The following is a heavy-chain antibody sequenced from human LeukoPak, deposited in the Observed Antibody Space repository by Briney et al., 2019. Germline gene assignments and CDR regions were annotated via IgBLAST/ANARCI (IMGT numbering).Heavy chain of an antibody. J-gene: IGHJ3*02. CDR1: GFTFSSYE. D-gene: IGHD1-26*01. Sequence: GGSLRLSCAASGFTFSSYEMNWVRQAPGKGLEWVSYISSSGSTIYYADSVKGRFTISRDNAKNSLYLQMNSLRAEDTALYYCAKDIGSGSGNDAFDIWGQGTMVTVSS. CDR2: ISSSGSTI. V-gene: IGHV3-48*03. CDR3: AKDIGSGSGNDAFDI.